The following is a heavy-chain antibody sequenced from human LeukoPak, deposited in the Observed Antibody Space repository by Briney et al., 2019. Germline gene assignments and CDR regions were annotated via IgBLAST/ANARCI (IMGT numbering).Heavy chain of an antibody. V-gene: IGHV3-30-3*01. CDR2: ISYDGSNK. CDR1: GFTFSSYV. J-gene: IGHJ4*02. CDR3: ATPPGIAVAGTAGDY. Sequence: PGGSLRLSCAASGFTFSSYVMHWVRQAPGKGLEWVAVISYDGSNKYYADSVKGRFTISRDNSKNTLYLQMNSLRAEDTAVYYCATPPGIAVAGTAGDYWGQGTLVTVSS. D-gene: IGHD6-19*01.